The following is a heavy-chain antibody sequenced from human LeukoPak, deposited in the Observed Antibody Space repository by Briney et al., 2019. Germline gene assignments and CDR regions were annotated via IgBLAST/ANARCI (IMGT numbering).Heavy chain of an antibody. V-gene: IGHV3-21*01. CDR1: GFSFSSYS. CDR3: ARDSPQYYFDY. J-gene: IGHJ4*02. Sequence: GGSLRLSCAASGFSFSSYSMNWVRQAPGKGLEWVSSISSSSTYIYYADSMKGRFTISRDNAKISLYLQMNSPNADDTAVYYCARDSPQYYFDYWGQGTLVTVSS. CDR2: ISSSSTYI.